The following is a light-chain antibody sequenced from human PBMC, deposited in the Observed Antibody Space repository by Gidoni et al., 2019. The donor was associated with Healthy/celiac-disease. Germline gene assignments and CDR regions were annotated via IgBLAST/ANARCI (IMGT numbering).Light chain of an antibody. Sequence: QSVLTQPPSVSGDPGQRVTISCTGSSSNIVAGYYVHWYQQLTGKAPKLLIHGNSNRPSLVPDRFSGSKSGTSASLAITGLQAEDESDYYCQSYDSSLSASWVFGGWTKLTVL. CDR1: SSNIVAGYY. CDR2: GNS. CDR3: QSYDSSLSASWV. J-gene: IGLJ3*02. V-gene: IGLV1-40*01.